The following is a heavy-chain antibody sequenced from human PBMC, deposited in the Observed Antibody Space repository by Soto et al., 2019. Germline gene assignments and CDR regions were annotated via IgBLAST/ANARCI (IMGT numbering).Heavy chain of an antibody. CDR3: ARDECVIAAGTCYYYGMDV. J-gene: IGHJ6*02. CDR1: GFTFSSYG. V-gene: IGHV3-33*01. CDR2: IWYDGSNK. Sequence: PGGSLRLSCAASGFTFSSYGMHWVRQAPGKGLEWVAVIWYDGSNKYYADSVKGRFTISRDNSKNTLYLQMNSLRAEDTAVYYCARDECVIAAGTCYYYGMDVWGQGTTVTVSS. D-gene: IGHD6-13*01.